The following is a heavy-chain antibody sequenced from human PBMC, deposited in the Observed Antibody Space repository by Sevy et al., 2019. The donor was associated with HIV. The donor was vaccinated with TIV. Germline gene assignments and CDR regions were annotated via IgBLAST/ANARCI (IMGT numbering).Heavy chain of an antibody. J-gene: IGHJ6*03. D-gene: IGHD3-3*01. CDR3: VKGQKGVDPLDWLLAQYYYYYYMDV. CDR2: ISSNGGST. CDR1: GFTFSSYA. V-gene: IGHV3-64D*06. Sequence: GGSLRLSCSASGFTFSSYAMHWVRQAPGKGLEYVSAISSNGGSTYYADSVKGRFTISRDNSKNTLYLQMSSLRAEDKAVYYCVKGQKGVDPLDWLLAQYYYYYYMDVWGKGTTVTVSS.